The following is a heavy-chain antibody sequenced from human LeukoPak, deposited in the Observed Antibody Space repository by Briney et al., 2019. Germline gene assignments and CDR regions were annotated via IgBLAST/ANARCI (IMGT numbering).Heavy chain of an antibody. D-gene: IGHD5-24*01. CDR1: GGSISSSDYY. CDR2: INHSGST. J-gene: IGHJ6*03. Sequence: SETLSLTCTVSGGSISSSDYYWGWIRQPPGKGLEWIGEINHSGSTNYNPSLKSRVTISVDTSKNQFSLKLSSVTAADTAVYYCAKFVPPDPQLEKEAYYYMDVWGKGTTVTVSS. V-gene: IGHV4-39*07. CDR3: AKFVPPDPQLEKEAYYYMDV.